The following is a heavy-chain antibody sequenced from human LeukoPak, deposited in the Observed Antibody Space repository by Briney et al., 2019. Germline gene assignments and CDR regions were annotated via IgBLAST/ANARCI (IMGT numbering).Heavy chain of an antibody. J-gene: IGHJ3*02. CDR2: IIPILGIA. V-gene: IGHV1-69*04. D-gene: IGHD2/OR15-2a*01. CDR1: DRTFSRHT. CDR3: ARDGAENSFDI. Sequence: SSTKAFSNAPDRTFSRHTISWAPKAPRQGLECMGRIIPILGIANYAQKFQGRVTITADKSTSTAYMELSSLRSEDTAVYYCARDGAENSFDIWGQGTMVTVSS.